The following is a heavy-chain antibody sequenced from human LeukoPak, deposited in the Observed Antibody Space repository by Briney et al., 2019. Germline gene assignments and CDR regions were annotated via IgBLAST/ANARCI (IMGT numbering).Heavy chain of an antibody. CDR1: GGSLSSYY. CDR3: ARDRYGSGFDY. J-gene: IGHJ4*02. CDR2: IYYSGST. D-gene: IGHD3-10*01. V-gene: IGHV4-59*01. Sequence: SETLSLTCTVSGGSLSSYYWSWIRQPPGKGLEWIGYIYYSGSTNYNPSLKSRVTISVDTSKNQFSLKLSSVTAADTAVYYCARDRYGSGFDYWGQGTLVTVSS.